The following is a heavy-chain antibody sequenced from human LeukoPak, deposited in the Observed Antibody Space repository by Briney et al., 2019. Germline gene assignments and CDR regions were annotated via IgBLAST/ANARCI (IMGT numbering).Heavy chain of an antibody. Sequence: GGSLRLSCAASGFTFSSYGMHWVRQAPGKGLEWVAVIWYDGSNKYYADSVKGRFTISRDNSKNTLYLQMNSLRTEDTAKYYCAKDQGDWGTFDYWGQGTLVTVSS. D-gene: IGHD3-16*01. CDR1: GFTFSSYG. V-gene: IGHV3-33*06. CDR3: AKDQGDWGTFDY. CDR2: IWYDGSNK. J-gene: IGHJ4*02.